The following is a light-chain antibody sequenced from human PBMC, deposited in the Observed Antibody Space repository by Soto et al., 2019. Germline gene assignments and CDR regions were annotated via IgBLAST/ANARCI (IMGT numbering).Light chain of an antibody. CDR1: YRVGSNY. V-gene: IGKV3-20*01. CDR3: QQYGRSPTT. CDR2: GAS. Sequence: IALTQSPGTLSLSPGDTATLSCRASYRVGSNYLAWYQQRPGQAPRLLIYGASSRAPGVPDKFRGSGSGTDFPLTISSLGPEDFAVYYCQQYGRSPTTFGQGTMLEI. J-gene: IGKJ2*01.